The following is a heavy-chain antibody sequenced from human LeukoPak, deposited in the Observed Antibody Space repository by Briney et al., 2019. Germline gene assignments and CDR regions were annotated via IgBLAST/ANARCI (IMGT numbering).Heavy chain of an antibody. CDR2: INANSGGT. J-gene: IGHJ3*02. V-gene: IGHV1-2*02. CDR3: AKDEGGNAFDI. Sequence: ASVKVSCKASGYTFSGSYMHWVRQAPGQGLEWLGWINANSGGTNSAQKFQSRVTMTRDTSISTAYMELSSLRSDDTAVYYCAKDEGGNAFDIWGQGTMVTVSS. D-gene: IGHD3-16*01. CDR1: GYTFSGSY.